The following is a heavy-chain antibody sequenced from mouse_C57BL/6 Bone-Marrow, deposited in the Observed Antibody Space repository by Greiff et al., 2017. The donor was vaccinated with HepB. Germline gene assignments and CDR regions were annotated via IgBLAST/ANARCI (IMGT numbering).Heavy chain of an antibody. CDR2: IDPSDSYT. D-gene: IGHD1-1*01. J-gene: IGHJ2*01. CDR3: TRSYYGSTLYFDY. CDR1: GYTFTSYW. V-gene: IGHV1-69*01. Sequence: VQLQQPGAELVMPGASVKLSCKASGYTFTSYWMHWVKQRPGQGLEWIGEIDPSDSYTNYNQKFKGKAKLTAVTSASTAYMELSSLTNEDSAVYYCTRSYYGSTLYFDYWGQGTTLTVSS.